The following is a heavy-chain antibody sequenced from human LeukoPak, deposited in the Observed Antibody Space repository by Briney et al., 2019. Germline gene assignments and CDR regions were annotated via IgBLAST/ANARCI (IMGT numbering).Heavy chain of an antibody. V-gene: IGHV3-23*01. Sequence: GESLRLSCAASGFTFTNYVMNWVRQAPGKGLEWVSAISASGGNTYYADSVKGRFTISRDISKNTLYLRMDSLRAEDTALYYCAKTARYSSSWLDYWGQGTLVTVSS. D-gene: IGHD6-13*01. J-gene: IGHJ4*02. CDR1: GFTFTNYV. CDR2: ISASGGNT. CDR3: AKTARYSSSWLDY.